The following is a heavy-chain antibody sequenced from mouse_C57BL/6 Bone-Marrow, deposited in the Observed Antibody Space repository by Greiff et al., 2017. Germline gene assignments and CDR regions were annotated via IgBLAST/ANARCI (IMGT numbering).Heavy chain of an antibody. CDR1: GYTFTSYW. D-gene: IGHD1-1*01. V-gene: IGHV1-53*01. CDR2: INPSNGGT. CDR3: ARRGTTVVVDWYFDV. J-gene: IGHJ1*03. Sequence: QVQLQQPGPELVKPGASVKLSCKASGYTFTSYWMHWVKQRPGQGLEWIGNINPSNGGTNYNEKFKSKATLTVDKSSSTAYMQLSSLTSEDSAVYYCARRGTTVVVDWYFDVWGTGTTVTVSS.